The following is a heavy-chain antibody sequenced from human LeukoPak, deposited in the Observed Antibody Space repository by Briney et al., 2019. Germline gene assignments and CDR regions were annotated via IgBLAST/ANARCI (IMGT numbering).Heavy chain of an antibody. V-gene: IGHV4-30-4*01. CDR3: ARDRKLSRGGNWLDP. Sequence: SETLSLTCTVSGGSISSGDYYWSWIRQSPGKGLEWIGNIYYSEITYYNPSLESRLTISITTSKNQFSLKLSSMTAADTAVYYCARDRKLSRGGNWLDPWGQGTLVTVSS. J-gene: IGHJ5*02. CDR2: IYYSEIT. CDR1: GGSISSGDYY. D-gene: IGHD1-7*01.